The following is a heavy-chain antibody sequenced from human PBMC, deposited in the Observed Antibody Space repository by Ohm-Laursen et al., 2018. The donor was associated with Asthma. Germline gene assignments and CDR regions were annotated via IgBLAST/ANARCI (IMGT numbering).Heavy chain of an antibody. CDR1: GFTFSSFG. D-gene: IGHD4-17*01. CDR2: TRNKANSYTT. Sequence: GSLRLSCTASGFTFSSFGMHWVRQAPGKGLEWVGRTRNKANSYTTEYAASVKGRFTISRDDSKNSLYLQMNSLKTEDTAVYYCARESLGAVYGDYGHDAFDIWGQGTMVTVSS. V-gene: IGHV3-72*01. J-gene: IGHJ3*02. CDR3: ARESLGAVYGDYGHDAFDI.